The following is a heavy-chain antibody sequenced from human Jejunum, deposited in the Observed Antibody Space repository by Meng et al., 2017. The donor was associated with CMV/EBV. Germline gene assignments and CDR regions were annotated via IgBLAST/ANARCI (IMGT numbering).Heavy chain of an antibody. D-gene: IGHD2-2*01. J-gene: IGHJ4*02. Sequence: YTFTDYYIHWVRQAPGQGLEWMGWVIPKNGDSNYAQKFQGRVTMTRDTSITTAYMELTRLTSDDTAVYYCARDCSSTICKNLGVAFDFWGQGTLVTVSS. CDR1: YTFTDYY. CDR2: VIPKNGDS. CDR3: ARDCSSTICKNLGVAFDF. V-gene: IGHV1-2*02.